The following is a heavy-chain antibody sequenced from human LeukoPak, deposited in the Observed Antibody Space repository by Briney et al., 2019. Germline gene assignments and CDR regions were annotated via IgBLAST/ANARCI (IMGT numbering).Heavy chain of an antibody. CDR2: IYTSGST. J-gene: IGHJ3*02. CDR3: ARDPQKAAAGTGGAFDI. V-gene: IGHV4-4*07. D-gene: IGHD6-13*01. Sequence: PSETLSLTCTVSGGPISSYYWSWIRQPAGKGLEWIGRIYTSGSTNYNPSLKSRVTMSVDTSKNQFSLKLSSVTAADTAVYYCARDPQKAAAGTGGAFDIWGQGTMVTVSS. CDR1: GGPISSYY.